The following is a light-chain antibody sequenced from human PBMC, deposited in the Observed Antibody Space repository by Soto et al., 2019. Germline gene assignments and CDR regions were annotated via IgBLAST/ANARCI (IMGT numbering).Light chain of an antibody. CDR3: AAWDDSLDAYV. V-gene: IGLV1-44*01. CDR1: SSNIGSFN. J-gene: IGLJ1*01. CDR2: SNN. Sequence: QSVLTQPPSASGTPGQRVTISCSGSSSNIGSFNVNWYHQLPGTAPKLLIYSNNQRPSGVPDRFSGSKSGTSAPLAISGLQSEDEADYYCAAWDDSLDAYVFGTGTKLTVL.